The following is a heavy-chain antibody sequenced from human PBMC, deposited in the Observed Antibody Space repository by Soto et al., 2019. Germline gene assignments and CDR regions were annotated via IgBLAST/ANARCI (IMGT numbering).Heavy chain of an antibody. CDR2: IYYSGST. V-gene: IGHV4-30-4*01. Sequence: SETLSLTCTVSGGSISSGDYYWSWIRQPPGKGLEWIGYIYYSGSTYYNPSLKSRVTISVDTSKNQFSLKLSSVTAADTAVYYCARDGGAAAGRFDYWGQGTLVTVSS. D-gene: IGHD6-13*01. CDR3: ARDGGAAAGRFDY. CDR1: GGSISSGDYY. J-gene: IGHJ4*02.